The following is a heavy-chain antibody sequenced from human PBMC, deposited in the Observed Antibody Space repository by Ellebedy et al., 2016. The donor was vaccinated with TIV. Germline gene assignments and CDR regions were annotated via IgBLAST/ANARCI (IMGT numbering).Heavy chain of an antibody. D-gene: IGHD6-13*01. CDR2: IYSAGST. CDR1: GITVSRNY. Sequence: GESLKISCAAYGITVSRNYMSWVRQAPGKGPEWVSVIYSAGSTFYADSVKGRFTISRDNSKNTLYLQMNRLRVEDTAVYYCARDKGEVAAGNPYGMDVWGQGTTVTVSS. J-gene: IGHJ6*02. V-gene: IGHV3-53*01. CDR3: ARDKGEVAAGNPYGMDV.